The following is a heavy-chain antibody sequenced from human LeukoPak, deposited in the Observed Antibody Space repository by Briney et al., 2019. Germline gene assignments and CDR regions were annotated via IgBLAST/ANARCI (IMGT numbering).Heavy chain of an antibody. V-gene: IGHV3-23*01. CDR3: GQDY. CDR2: ITGDGGNT. Sequence: GGSLRLSCAASGFTFTNYAMNWVRQAPGKGLEWVSGITGDGGNTYFADSVKGRFTISRDNSKNTLYLQMNSLRAEDMAVYYCGQDYWGQGTLVAVSP. CDR1: GFTFTNYA. J-gene: IGHJ4*02.